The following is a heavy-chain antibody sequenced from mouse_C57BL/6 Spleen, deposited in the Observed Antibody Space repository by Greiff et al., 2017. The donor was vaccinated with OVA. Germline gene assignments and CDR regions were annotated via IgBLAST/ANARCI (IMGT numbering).Heavy chain of an antibody. CDR3: ARCYYDYLYAIDY. V-gene: IGHV1-64*01. J-gene: IGHJ4*01. Sequence: QVHVKQSGAELVKPGASVKLSCKASGYTFTSYWMHWVKQRPGQGLEWIEMIHPNSGSTNYNEKFKSKATLTVDKSSSTAYMQLSSLTSEDSAVYYCARCYYDYLYAIDYWGQGTSVTVSS. CDR1: GYTFTSYW. CDR2: IHPNSGST. D-gene: IGHD2-4*01.